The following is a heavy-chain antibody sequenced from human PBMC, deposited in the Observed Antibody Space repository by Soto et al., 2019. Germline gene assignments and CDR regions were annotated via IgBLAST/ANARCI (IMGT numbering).Heavy chain of an antibody. CDR3: ARVPMVRGVIRLVDY. D-gene: IGHD3-10*01. CDR2: VNPNSGNT. CDR1: GYTFTSYD. J-gene: IGHJ4*02. V-gene: IGHV1-8*01. Sequence: QVQLVQSGAEVKKPGASVKVSCKASGYTFTSYDINWVRQATGQGLEWMGWVNPNSGNTGYAQKFQGRVTMTRNTSISTADMELSSLRSEDTAVYYCARVPMVRGVIRLVDYWGQGTLVTVSS.